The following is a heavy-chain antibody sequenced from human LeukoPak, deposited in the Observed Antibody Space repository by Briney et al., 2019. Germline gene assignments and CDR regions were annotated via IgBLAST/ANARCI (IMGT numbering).Heavy chain of an antibody. CDR1: GGSISSTTYY. V-gene: IGHV4-39*01. D-gene: IGHD6-13*01. CDR2: VYYRGNT. J-gene: IGHJ2*01. CDR3: ARGTAAGKVGGYFDL. Sequence: PSETLSLTCTVSGGSISSTTYYWGWIRQPPGKGLEWIGRVYYRGNTYYNPSLRSRVTISVVTSKCQFSLRLNSVTAADTSVYYCARGTAAGKVGGYFDLWGRGTLVTVSS.